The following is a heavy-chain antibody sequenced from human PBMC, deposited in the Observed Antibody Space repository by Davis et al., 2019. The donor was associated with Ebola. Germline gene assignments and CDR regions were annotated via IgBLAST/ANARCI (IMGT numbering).Heavy chain of an antibody. J-gene: IGHJ6*02. CDR1: GFTFSTSA. Sequence: AASVKVSCKTSGFTFSTSAVQWLRQARGQRLEWIGWIVVGSGATGYSQKFQGRVTMTRDTSISTAYMELSRLRSDDTAVYYCARGKGGTYDILTWGMDVWGQGTTVTVSS. D-gene: IGHD3-9*01. CDR3: ARGKGGTYDILTWGMDV. CDR2: IVVGSGAT. V-gene: IGHV1-58*01.